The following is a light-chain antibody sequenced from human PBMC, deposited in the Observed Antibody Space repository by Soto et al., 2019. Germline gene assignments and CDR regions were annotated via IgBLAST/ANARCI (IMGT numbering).Light chain of an antibody. CDR2: DVS. V-gene: IGKV1-5*01. Sequence: DIQMTQSPSTLSASVGDRVTITCRASQGISNWLAWYQQKPGKAPRLLIYDVSSLEGGVPSRFSGSGSGTEFTLTISSQQPDDVATYYCQQYDAFWTFGQGTKVDIK. CDR1: QGISNW. J-gene: IGKJ1*01. CDR3: QQYDAFWT.